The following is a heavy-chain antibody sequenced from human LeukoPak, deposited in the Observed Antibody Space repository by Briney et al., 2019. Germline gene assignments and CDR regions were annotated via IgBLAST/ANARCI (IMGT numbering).Heavy chain of an antibody. CDR1: GFTFSSYE. CDR3: AKEGLVVYYMDV. CDR2: ISSSGSTI. V-gene: IGHV3-48*03. Sequence: PGGSLRLSCAASGFTFSSYEMNWVRQAPGKGLEWVSYISSSGSTIYYADSVKGRFTISRDNAKNSLYPQMNSLRAEDTAVYYCAKEGLVVYYMDVWGKGTTVTISS. J-gene: IGHJ6*03.